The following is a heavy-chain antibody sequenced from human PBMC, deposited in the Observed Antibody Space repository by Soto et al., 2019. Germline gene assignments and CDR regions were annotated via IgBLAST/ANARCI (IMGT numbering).Heavy chain of an antibody. J-gene: IGHJ4*02. CDR2: VSGSGGST. CDR3: AGRGPGTYFDY. V-gene: IGHV3-23*01. CDR1: GFTFSSYA. D-gene: IGHD6-13*01. Sequence: EVQLLESGGGLVQPGGSLRLSCAASGFTFSSYAMRWVRQAPGKGLEWVSAVSGSGGSTYYADSVKGRFTISRDNSKNTLYLQMNSLRAGDTAVYYCAGRGPGTYFDYWGQGTLVTVSS.